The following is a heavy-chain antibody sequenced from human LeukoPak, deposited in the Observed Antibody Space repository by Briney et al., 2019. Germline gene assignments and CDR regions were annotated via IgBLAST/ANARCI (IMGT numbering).Heavy chain of an antibody. D-gene: IGHD3-10*01. J-gene: IGHJ5*02. CDR2: IYWDGDQ. Sequence: SGPTLVKPTETLMLTCTFSGFSLRTTGDGVGWIRQPPGKALDWLGFIYWDGDQRYNPSLRGRLTLAKDTSKNQVVLIMTNMDPVDTDTYFCAHTWTLYSGSGPYLNNWFDHWGQGALVTVSS. V-gene: IGHV2-5*02. CDR1: GFSLRTTGDG. CDR3: AHTWTLYSGSGPYLNNWFDH.